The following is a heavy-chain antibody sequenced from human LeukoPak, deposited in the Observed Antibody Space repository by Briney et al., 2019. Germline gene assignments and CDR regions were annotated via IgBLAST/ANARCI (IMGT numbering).Heavy chain of an antibody. CDR1: GGSFSGYY. Sequence: SETLSLTCAVYGGSFSGYYWSWIRQPPGKGLEWIGEINHSGSTNYNPSLKSRVTISVDTSKNQFSLKLSSVTAADTAVYYCARQNGGSWDYYYYMDVWGKGTTVTVSS. CDR2: INHSGST. J-gene: IGHJ6*03. D-gene: IGHD1-26*01. V-gene: IGHV4-34*01. CDR3: ARQNGGSWDYYYYMDV.